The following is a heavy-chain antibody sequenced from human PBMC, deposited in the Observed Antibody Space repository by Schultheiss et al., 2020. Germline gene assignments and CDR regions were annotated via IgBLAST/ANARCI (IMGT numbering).Heavy chain of an antibody. CDR1: GFTFSSYW. J-gene: IGHJ4*02. Sequence: GGSLRLSCAASGFTFSSYWMHWVRQAPGKGLEWVSAISGSAGYPYYAVSVKGRFTISRDNSKNTLFLQMVSLRGEDTAVYFCARGRWLPLPGDYWGQGTLVTVAS. D-gene: IGHD5-24*01. CDR3: ARGRWLPLPGDY. CDR2: ISGSAGYP. V-gene: IGHV3-23*01.